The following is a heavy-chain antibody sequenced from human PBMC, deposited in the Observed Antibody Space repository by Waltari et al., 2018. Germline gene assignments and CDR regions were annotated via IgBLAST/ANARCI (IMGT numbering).Heavy chain of an antibody. Sequence: QVILKQSGAELKRPGASVKVSCETSGYIFTNFYLHWVRQAPGQGLEWIGWIHPNDGDIKYAQKFRDRVILTRDTSSNTAYMELRSQTIDDTAVYYCMGAPSVDYWGQGSLITVSS. CDR3: MGAPSVDY. J-gene: IGHJ4*02. D-gene: IGHD3-16*01. CDR2: IHPNDGDI. CDR1: GYIFTNFY. V-gene: IGHV1-2*02.